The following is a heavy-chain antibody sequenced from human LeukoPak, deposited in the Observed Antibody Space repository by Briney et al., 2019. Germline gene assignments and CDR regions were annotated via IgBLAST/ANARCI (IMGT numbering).Heavy chain of an antibody. V-gene: IGHV4-30-4*08. D-gene: IGHD4-17*01. J-gene: IGHJ4*02. Sequence: SGTLSLTCTVSGGSISSGDYYWRWIRQPPGKGLEWIGYIYYSGSTYYNPSLKSRVTISVDTSKNQFSLKLSSVTAADTAVYYCARDRPDGELDYWGQGTLVTVSS. CDR2: IYYSGST. CDR3: ARDRPDGELDY. CDR1: GGSISSGDYY.